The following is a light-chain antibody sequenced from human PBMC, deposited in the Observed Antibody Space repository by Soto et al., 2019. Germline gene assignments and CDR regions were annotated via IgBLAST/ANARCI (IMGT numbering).Light chain of an antibody. Sequence: DIQMTQSPSALSASVGDRVTITCRASQSISGWLAWYQQKPGKAPKLLIYKASSLESGVPSRFSGSGSATEFTLTISSLQPDDFATYYCQQYSSYSYTFGQGTKLEIK. CDR1: QSISGW. CDR3: QQYSSYSYT. J-gene: IGKJ2*01. CDR2: KAS. V-gene: IGKV1-5*03.